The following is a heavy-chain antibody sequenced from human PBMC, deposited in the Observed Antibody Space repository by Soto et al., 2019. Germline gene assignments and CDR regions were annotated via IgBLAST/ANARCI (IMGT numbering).Heavy chain of an antibody. CDR1: GFTFSGYG. CDR2: IWYDGSNK. Sequence: GGSLRLSCAASGFTFSGYGMHWVRQAPGKGLEWVAGIWYDGSNKYSADSVKGRFTISRDNSKNTRNLQKTRLRAEDTAANSRATDYKVDDAFDIWGQGTMVTVSS. D-gene: IGHD3-10*01. V-gene: IGHV3-33*01. J-gene: IGHJ3*02. CDR3: ATDYKVDDAFDI.